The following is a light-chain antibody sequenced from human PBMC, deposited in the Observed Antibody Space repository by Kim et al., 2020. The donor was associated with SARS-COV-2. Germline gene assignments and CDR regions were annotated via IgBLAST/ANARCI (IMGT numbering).Light chain of an antibody. CDR3: LAWDRGFWV. V-gene: IGLV3-1*01. CDR1: KLGDRF. J-gene: IGLJ3*02. Sequence: SYELKQPPSVSVSPGQTANITCSGDKLGDRFACWYQQKSGQSPVLVIYKDYRRPSGIPDRISGSNSGNTATLIITATQPMDEADYYCLAWDRGFWVFGGGTQLTVL. CDR2: KDY.